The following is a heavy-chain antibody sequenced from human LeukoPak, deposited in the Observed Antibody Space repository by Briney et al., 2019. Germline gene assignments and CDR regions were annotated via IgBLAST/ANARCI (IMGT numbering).Heavy chain of an antibody. V-gene: IGHV5-51*01. CDR1: GYSFTTYW. D-gene: IGHD2-21*02. Sequence: GESLKISWKGSGYSFTTYWIGWVRQMPGKGLEWMGIIYPGDSDTRYSPSFQGQVTISADKSISTAYLQWSSLKASDTAMYYCARLTSSTTCGGDCYSAPFDYWGQGTLVTVSS. CDR2: IYPGDSDT. J-gene: IGHJ4*02. CDR3: ARLTSSTTCGGDCYSAPFDY.